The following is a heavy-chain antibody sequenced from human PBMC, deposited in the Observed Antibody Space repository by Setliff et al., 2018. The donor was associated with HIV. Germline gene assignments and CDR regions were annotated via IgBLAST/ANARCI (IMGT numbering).Heavy chain of an antibody. CDR1: GYTFTGYY. D-gene: IGHD3-10*01. Sequence: ASVKVSCKASGYTFTGYYLHWVRQAPGQGLEWMGWINPNSGATNYAQKFQGRVTMTRDTSISTAYMEFNSLTSDDTAVYYCARDRADDQYNGLDVWGQGTMVTVSS. CDR3: ARDRADDQYNGLDV. CDR2: INPNSGAT. J-gene: IGHJ3*01. V-gene: IGHV1-2*02.